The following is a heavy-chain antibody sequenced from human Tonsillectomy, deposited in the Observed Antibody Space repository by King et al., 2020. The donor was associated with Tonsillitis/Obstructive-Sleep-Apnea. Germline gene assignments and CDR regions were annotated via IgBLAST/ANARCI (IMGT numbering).Heavy chain of an antibody. J-gene: IGHJ6*02. D-gene: IGHD3-9*01. Sequence: VQLVESGVEVKKPGESLRISCKGSGYSFTSYWINWVRQMPGKGLEWMGRIDPSDSYINYSPSFQGHVTISADKSISTAYLQWSSLKAADTAMYYCARHGPEYYDTSSGMDVWGQGTTVTVSS. V-gene: IGHV5-10-1*03. CDR3: ARHGPEYYDTSSGMDV. CDR1: GYSFTSYW. CDR2: IDPSDSYI.